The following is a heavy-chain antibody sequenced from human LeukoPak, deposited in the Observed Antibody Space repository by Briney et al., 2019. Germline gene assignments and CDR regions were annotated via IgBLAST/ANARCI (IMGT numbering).Heavy chain of an antibody. Sequence: PGGSLRLSCAASGFTFSSYGMHWVRQAPGKGLEWVAFIRYDGSNKYYADSVKGRFTISRDNAKNSLYLQMNSLRAEDTAVYYCARVFDCSGGSCYPFTLHFDYWGQGTLVTVSS. V-gene: IGHV3-30*02. CDR2: IRYDGSNK. D-gene: IGHD2-15*01. J-gene: IGHJ4*02. CDR3: ARVFDCSGGSCYPFTLHFDY. CDR1: GFTFSSYG.